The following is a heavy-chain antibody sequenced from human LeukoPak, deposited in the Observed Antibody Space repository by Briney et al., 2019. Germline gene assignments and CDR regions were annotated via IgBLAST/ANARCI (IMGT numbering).Heavy chain of an antibody. CDR3: ARVGYYDILTGYYGGGYYYYYMDV. V-gene: IGHV1-18*01. CDR2: ISAYNGNT. Sequence: ASVKVPCKASGYTFTSYGISWVRQAPGQGLEWMGWISAYNGNTNYAQKLQGRVTMTTDTSTSTAYMELRSLRSDDTAVYYCARVGYYDILTGYYGGGYYYYYMDVWGKGTTVTVSS. D-gene: IGHD3-9*01. CDR1: GYTFTSYG. J-gene: IGHJ6*03.